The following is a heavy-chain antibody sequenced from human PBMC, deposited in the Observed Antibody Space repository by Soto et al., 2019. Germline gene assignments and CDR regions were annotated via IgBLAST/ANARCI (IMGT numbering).Heavy chain of an antibody. CDR2: MNPNSGNT. J-gene: IGHJ6*02. D-gene: IGHD5-12*01. Sequence: QVQLEQSGAEVKKPGASVKVSCKASGYTFTSYDINWVRQATGQGLEWMGWMNPNSGNTGYAQKFQGRVTMTRNTSISTAYMELSSLRSEDTAVYYCASGRGYDLDYGMDVWGQGTTVTVSS. V-gene: IGHV1-8*01. CDR1: GYTFTSYD. CDR3: ASGRGYDLDYGMDV.